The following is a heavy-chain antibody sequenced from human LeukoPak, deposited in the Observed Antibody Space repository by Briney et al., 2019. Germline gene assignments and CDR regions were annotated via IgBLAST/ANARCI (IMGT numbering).Heavy chain of an antibody. CDR1: GSTFSSFW. J-gene: IGHJ4*02. CDR2: IKSDGSEK. V-gene: IGHV3-7*01. Sequence: GGSLRLSCAASGSTFSSFWMTWVRQAPGKGLEWVANIKSDGSEKFYVDSVKGRLTISRDNAKNSLYLQMNSLRVEDTAVYYCARGGRVGASDYWGQGTLVTVSS. D-gene: IGHD1-26*01. CDR3: ARGGRVGASDY.